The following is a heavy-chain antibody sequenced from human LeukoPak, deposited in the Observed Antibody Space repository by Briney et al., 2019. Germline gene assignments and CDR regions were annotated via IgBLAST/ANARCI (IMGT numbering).Heavy chain of an antibody. CDR3: ARRSKSSAIWYYFDY. J-gene: IGHJ4*02. Sequence: PGGSLRLSCAASGFSFSSYGINWVRQAPGKGLEWVSGISGSGDITYYADSVKGRFTISRDNSRNTLYLQMNSLRAEDTAVHYCARRSKSSAIWYYFDYWGQGTLVTVSS. CDR1: GFSFSSYG. V-gene: IGHV3-23*01. D-gene: IGHD6-25*01. CDR2: ISGSGDIT.